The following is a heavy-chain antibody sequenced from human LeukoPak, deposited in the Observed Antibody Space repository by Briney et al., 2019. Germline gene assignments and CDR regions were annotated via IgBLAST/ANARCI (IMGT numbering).Heavy chain of an antibody. D-gene: IGHD1-7*01. CDR1: GGSISSSSYY. J-gene: IGHJ5*02. CDR2: IYYSGST. V-gene: IGHV4-39*07. CDR3: AREIQGMTGTTVNWFDP. Sequence: SETLSLTCTVSGGSISSSSYYWGWIRQPPGKGLEWIGSIYYSGSTYYNPSLKSRVTISVDTSKNQFSLKLSSVTAADTAVYYCAREIQGMTGTTVNWFDPWGQGTLVTVSS.